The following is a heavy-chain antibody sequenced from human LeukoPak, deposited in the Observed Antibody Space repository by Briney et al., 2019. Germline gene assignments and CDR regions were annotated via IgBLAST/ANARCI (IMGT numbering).Heavy chain of an antibody. CDR1: GGSISSSSYY. Sequence: RASETLSLTCTVSGGSISSSSYYWGWIRQPPGKGLEWIGSIYYGSVFYSVSTYYNPSLKSRVTMSGDTSKNQFSLKLNSVTAADTAVYYCARESGSYLWRSWLNPWGQGTLVTVSS. V-gene: IGHV4-39*07. CDR3: ARESGSYLWRSWLNP. J-gene: IGHJ5*02. CDR2: IYYGSVFYSVST. D-gene: IGHD3-16*01.